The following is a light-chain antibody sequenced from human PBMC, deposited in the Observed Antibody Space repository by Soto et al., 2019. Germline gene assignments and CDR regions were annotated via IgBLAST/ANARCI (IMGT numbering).Light chain of an antibody. CDR3: SSSSTSSALV. Sequence: QSALTQPASVSGSPGQSITISCAGTSADIGAFNYVSWYQHHPGKVPKLLIFDVSDRPSGVSTRFSASKSANTASLTISGLQADDEADYYCSSSSTSSALVFGGGTKLTVL. J-gene: IGLJ2*01. CDR2: DVS. CDR1: SADIGAFNY. V-gene: IGLV2-14*03.